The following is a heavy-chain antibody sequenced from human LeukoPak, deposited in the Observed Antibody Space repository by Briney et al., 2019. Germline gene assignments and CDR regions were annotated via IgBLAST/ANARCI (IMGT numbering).Heavy chain of an antibody. J-gene: IGHJ4*02. Sequence: GGSLRPSCAAPGFTFSAYWMHWVPQAPGKGLVWVSRITNTGSSTSCADFVKGRFTISRDNAKNTLYLQMNSLRAEDTAVYYCARGEPTTFDYWGQGTLVAVPS. V-gene: IGHV3-74*01. CDR3: ARGEPTTFDY. CDR2: ITNTGSST. CDR1: GFTFSAYW. D-gene: IGHD1-1*01.